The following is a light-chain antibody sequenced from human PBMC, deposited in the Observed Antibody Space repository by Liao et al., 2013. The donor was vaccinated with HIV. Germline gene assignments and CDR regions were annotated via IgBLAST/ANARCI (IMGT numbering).Light chain of an antibody. CDR2: QDS. CDR1: KLGDKY. J-gene: IGLJ3*02. CDR3: QVWDRSSDHRGV. V-gene: IGLV3-1*01. Sequence: SYELTQPPSVSVSPGQTASITCSGDKLGDKYACWYQQKPGQSPVLVIYQDSKRPSGIPERFSGSNSGNTATLTISGTQAMDEADYYCQVWDRSSDHRGVFGGGTKLTVL.